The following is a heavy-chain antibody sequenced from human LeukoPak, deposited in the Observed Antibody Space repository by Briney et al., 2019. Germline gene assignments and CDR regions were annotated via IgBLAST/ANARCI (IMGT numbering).Heavy chain of an antibody. D-gene: IGHD6-13*01. CDR3: ARGSSSWLDYYMDV. Sequence: PSETLSLTCAVSGGSISSGGYSWTWIRKPPGKGPECVGHVYYSGSTYYNPSLKSRVTISLDTSKNQFSLKLSSVTAADTAVYYCARGSSSWLDYYMDVWGKGTTVTVSS. J-gene: IGHJ6*03. CDR1: GGSISSGGYS. CDR2: VYYSGST. V-gene: IGHV4-30-4*07.